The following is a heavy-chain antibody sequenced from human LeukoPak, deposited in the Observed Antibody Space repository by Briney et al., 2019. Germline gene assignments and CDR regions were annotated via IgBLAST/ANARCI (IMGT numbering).Heavy chain of an antibody. D-gene: IGHD4-17*01. CDR1: GITFSSFG. J-gene: IGHJ4*02. Sequence: GGSLRLSCAASGITFSSFGMHWVRQAPGKGLEWAAFIRYDGSNKYYADSVKGRFTNSRDNSKNTLYLQMNSLRAEDTAVYYCAKDIYGDLYYWGQGTLVTVSS. CDR2: IRYDGSNK. V-gene: IGHV3-30*02. CDR3: AKDIYGDLYY.